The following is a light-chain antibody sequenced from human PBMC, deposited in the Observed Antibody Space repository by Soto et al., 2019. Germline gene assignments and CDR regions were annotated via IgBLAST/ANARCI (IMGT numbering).Light chain of an antibody. CDR3: QQYNNWPQT. Sequence: IVLTHSPGTLSFSPGEIATLSFRAIQSVSSSYLAWYQQKPGQAPRLLIYGASNRATGIPDRFSGSGSGTDFTLTISSLQSEDFAEYHCQQYNNWPQTFGQGAKVDIK. V-gene: IGKV3-20*01. CDR1: QSVSSSY. J-gene: IGKJ1*01. CDR2: GAS.